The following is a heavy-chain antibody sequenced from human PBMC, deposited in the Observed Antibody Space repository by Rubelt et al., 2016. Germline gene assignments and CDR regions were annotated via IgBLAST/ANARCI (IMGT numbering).Heavy chain of an antibody. Sequence: QVQLVQSGAEVKKPGASVKVSCKASGYTFTSYGISWVRQAPGQGLEWMGWISAYNGNTNYAKKLQGKVHMTIDTYTSTAYMGLRGLGSDDTAVYYCARDVGGNSVLYYFDYWGQGTLVTVSS. D-gene: IGHD4-23*01. CDR3: ARDVGGNSVLYYFDY. V-gene: IGHV1-18*01. J-gene: IGHJ4*02. CDR1: GYTFTSYG. CDR2: ISAYNGNT.